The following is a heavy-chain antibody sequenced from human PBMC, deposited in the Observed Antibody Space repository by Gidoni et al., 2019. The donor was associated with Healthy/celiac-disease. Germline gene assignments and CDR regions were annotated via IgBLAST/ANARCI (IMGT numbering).Heavy chain of an antibody. D-gene: IGHD3-9*01. V-gene: IGHV5-51*01. CDR1: GYSFTSYW. CDR3: ARQGTFARLVINNWFDP. Sequence: EVQLVQSGAEVERPGASMKISCTVSGYSFTSYWLGWVRHMPGKGLEWLGIIYPGDSDTRYSPSFQGQVTISADKSISTAYLQWSSLKASDTAMYYCARQGTFARLVINNWFDPWGQGTLVTVSS. CDR2: IYPGDSDT. J-gene: IGHJ5*02.